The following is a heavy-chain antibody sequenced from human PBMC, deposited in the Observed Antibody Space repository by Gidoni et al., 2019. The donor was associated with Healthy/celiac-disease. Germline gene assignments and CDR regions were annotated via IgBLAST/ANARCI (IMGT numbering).Heavy chain of an antibody. CDR1: GCTFRSYA. D-gene: IGHD6-19*01. CDR2: IRGSGGST. CDR3: AKGVSVCGCDY. Sequence: EVQLLASGCGMVQPGGSLRLSCAASGCTFRSYAMRWFRPAPGKGLGWVSAIRGSGGSTYYADYVKGRFTISRDNSKNTLYLQMNSLRAEDTAVYYCAKGVSVCGCDYWGQGTLVTVSS. V-gene: IGHV3-23*01. J-gene: IGHJ4*02.